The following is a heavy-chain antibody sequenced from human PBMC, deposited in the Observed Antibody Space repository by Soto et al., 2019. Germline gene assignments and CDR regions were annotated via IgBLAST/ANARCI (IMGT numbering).Heavy chain of an antibody. V-gene: IGHV1-69*05. Sequence: QVQLVQSGAEVKKPGSSVKVSCKASGGTFSSYAISWVRQAPGQGLEWMGGIIPIFGTANYAQKFQGRVTXXSXEXXSTAYRELSSMRSEDTAVYYCARDSTPGWHWYFDLWGRGTLVTVSS. CDR2: IIPIFGTA. D-gene: IGHD3-3*02. CDR1: GGTFSSYA. CDR3: ARDSTPGWHWYFDL. J-gene: IGHJ2*01.